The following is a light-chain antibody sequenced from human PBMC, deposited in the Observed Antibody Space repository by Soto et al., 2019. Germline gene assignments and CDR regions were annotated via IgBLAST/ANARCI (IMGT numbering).Light chain of an antibody. CDR1: QSVSSN. CDR2: GAS. J-gene: IGKJ4*01. CDR3: QQFNKWPLT. V-gene: IGKV3-15*01. Sequence: EIVMTQSPGTLSVSPGERAALSCRASQSVSSNLAWYQQKPGQAPRLLIYGASTRATGIPARFSGSGSGTEFTLSISSLQSEDFAVYYCQQFNKWPLTFGGGNRVEIK.